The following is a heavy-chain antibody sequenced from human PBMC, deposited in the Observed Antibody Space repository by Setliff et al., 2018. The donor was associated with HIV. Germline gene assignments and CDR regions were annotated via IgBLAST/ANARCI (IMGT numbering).Heavy chain of an antibody. D-gene: IGHD2-15*01. CDR1: GFTFRNYY. CDR3: ARKLLTRPNYYGMDV. J-gene: IGHJ6*02. Sequence: GSLRLSCAASGFTFRNYYMSWIRQTPGKGLEWVSFVTGDGRTKKDADSVRGRFTISRDNAKSSLYLQMSSLRAEDTAVYYCARKLLTRPNYYGMDVWGQGTTVTVSS. V-gene: IGHV3-11*01. CDR2: VTGDGRTK.